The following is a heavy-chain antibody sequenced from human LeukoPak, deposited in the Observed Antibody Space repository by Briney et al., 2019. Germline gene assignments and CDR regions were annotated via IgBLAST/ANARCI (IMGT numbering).Heavy chain of an antibody. CDR3: ARNGGSNAFDI. J-gene: IGHJ3*02. D-gene: IGHD3-10*01. Sequence: GGSLRLSCAASGFTFSSYSMNWVRQAPGKGLEWVSSISSSSSYIYYADSVKGRFTISRDNAKNSLYLQMNSLRAGDTAVYYCARNGGSNAFDIWGQGTMVTVSS. CDR2: ISSSSSYI. CDR1: GFTFSSYS. V-gene: IGHV3-21*01.